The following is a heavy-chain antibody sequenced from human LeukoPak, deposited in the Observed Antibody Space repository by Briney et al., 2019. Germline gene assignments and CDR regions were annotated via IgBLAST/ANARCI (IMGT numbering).Heavy chain of an antibody. V-gene: IGHV4-61*02. CDR2: IYTNGSI. CDR3: ARVNPPRYSYAYYMDV. CDR1: GGSISSGSYY. D-gene: IGHD5-18*01. Sequence: SETLSLTCTVSGGSISSGSYYWGWIRQPAGKGLEWIGRIYTNGSINYNPSLKSRVTISVDTSKNQFSLKLSSVTAADTAVYYCARVNPPRYSYAYYMDVWGKGTTVTVSS. J-gene: IGHJ6*03.